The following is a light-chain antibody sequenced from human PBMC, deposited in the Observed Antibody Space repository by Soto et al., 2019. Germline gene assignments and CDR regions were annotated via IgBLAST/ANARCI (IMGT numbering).Light chain of an antibody. V-gene: IGLV2-14*01. CDR3: RSYTSSNTWV. J-gene: IGLJ3*02. Sequence: QSVLTQPASVSGSPGQTITISCTGTSSDVGDYNYVSWYQQHPGKAPKLMIYEVSNRPSGVSNRFSGSKSGNTASLTISGLQAEDEADYYCRSYTSSNTWVFGGGTKVTVL. CDR2: EVS. CDR1: SSDVGDYNY.